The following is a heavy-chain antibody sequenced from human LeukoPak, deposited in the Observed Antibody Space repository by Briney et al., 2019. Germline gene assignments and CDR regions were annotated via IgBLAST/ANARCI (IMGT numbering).Heavy chain of an antibody. Sequence: PGGSLRLSCAASGFTFGDHYMNWVRQVPGKGLEWVSYISPRGTDINYADSVKGRFTISRDNAKNSLLLQMNSLRAEDTAVYYCAKTARLLDYWGQGTLVTVSS. CDR2: ISPRGTDI. D-gene: IGHD2-15*01. J-gene: IGHJ4*02. V-gene: IGHV3-11*01. CDR1: GFTFGDHY. CDR3: AKTARLLDY.